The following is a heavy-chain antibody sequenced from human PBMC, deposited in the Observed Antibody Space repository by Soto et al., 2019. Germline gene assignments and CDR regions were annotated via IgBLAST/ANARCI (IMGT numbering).Heavy chain of an antibody. D-gene: IGHD2-2*01. J-gene: IGHJ6*03. CDR1: GFPFSSYG. CDR2: IWYDGSNK. Sequence: GGSLRLSCASSGFPFSSYGMRWVRQAPGKGLEWVAVIWYDGSNKYYADSVKGRFTISRDNSKNTLYLQMNSLRAEDTAVYYCARARPAAYYYYYMDVWGKGTTVTVSS. CDR3: ARARPAAYYYYYMDV. V-gene: IGHV3-33*01.